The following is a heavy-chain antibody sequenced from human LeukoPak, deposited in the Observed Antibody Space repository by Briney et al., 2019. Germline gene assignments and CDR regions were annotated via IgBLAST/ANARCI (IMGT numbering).Heavy chain of an antibody. CDR2: IQYDGSNK. CDR1: GFTFSSYG. Sequence: GGSLRLSCATSGFTFSSYGMHWVRQAPGKGLEWVAFIQYDGSNKFYADSVKGRFTISRDSSKNTLYLQMNSLRAEDTAVYYCAKSYNPYYFDYWGQGTLVTVSS. CDR3: AKSYNPYYFDY. J-gene: IGHJ4*02. D-gene: IGHD1-14*01. V-gene: IGHV3-30*02.